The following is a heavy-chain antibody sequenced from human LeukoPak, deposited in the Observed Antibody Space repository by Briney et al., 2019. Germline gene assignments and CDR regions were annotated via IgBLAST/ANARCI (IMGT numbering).Heavy chain of an antibody. J-gene: IGHJ4*02. CDR3: VRDAGVVVAATPNYFDY. CDR1: GGSINSSSYY. V-gene: IGHV4-39*07. D-gene: IGHD2-15*01. Sequence: SETLSLTCTVSGGSINSSSYYWGWIRQPPGKGLEWVGNIYYSGSTYYNPSLKSRVTISVDMSKNQFSLKLNSVTAADTAVYYCVRDAGVVVAATPNYFDYWGQGTLVTVSS. CDR2: IYYSGST.